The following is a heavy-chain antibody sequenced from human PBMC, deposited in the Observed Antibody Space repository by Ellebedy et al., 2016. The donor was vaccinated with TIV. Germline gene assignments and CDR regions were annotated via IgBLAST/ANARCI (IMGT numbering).Heavy chain of an antibody. CDR3: ARSGGYFDWLLGRDYYYYYGMDV. CDR1: GGSISSYY. V-gene: IGHV4-59*08. CDR2: IYYSGST. Sequence: SETLSLXXTVSGGSISSYYWSWIRQPPGKGLEWIGYIYYSGSTNYNPSLKSRVTISVDTSKNQFSLKLSSVTAADTAVYYCARSGGYFDWLLGRDYYYYYGMDVWGQGTTVTVSS. J-gene: IGHJ6*02. D-gene: IGHD3-9*01.